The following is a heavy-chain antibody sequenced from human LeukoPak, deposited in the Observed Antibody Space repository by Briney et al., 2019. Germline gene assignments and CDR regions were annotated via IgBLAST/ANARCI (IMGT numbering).Heavy chain of an antibody. D-gene: IGHD2-2*01. V-gene: IGHV3-11*06. CDR1: GFTFSDYY. Sequence: GGSLRLSCAASGFTFSDYYMSWLRQARGKGLEWGSYISSSSSYTNYAGSVKGRFTISRDNANNSLYLQMNCLRAEDTAVYYCARSPNDCSSTSCYHDAFDIWGQGTMVTVSS. CDR2: ISSSSSYT. CDR3: ARSPNDCSSTSCYHDAFDI. J-gene: IGHJ3*02.